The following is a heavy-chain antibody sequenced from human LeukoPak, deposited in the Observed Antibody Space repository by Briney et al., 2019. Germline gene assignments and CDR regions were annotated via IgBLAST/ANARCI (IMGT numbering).Heavy chain of an antibody. CDR1: GFTFSSYA. J-gene: IGHJ3*02. V-gene: IGHV3-23*01. D-gene: IGHD7-27*01. Sequence: GQSLRLSCAASGFTFSSYAMSWVRQAPGKGLEWVSVISGSGGSTYYADSVKGRFTISRDNSENTLYLQMNSLRAEDTAIYYCAKSLGSVAGAFDIWGQGTMVTVSS. CDR2: ISGSGGST. CDR3: AKSLGSVAGAFDI.